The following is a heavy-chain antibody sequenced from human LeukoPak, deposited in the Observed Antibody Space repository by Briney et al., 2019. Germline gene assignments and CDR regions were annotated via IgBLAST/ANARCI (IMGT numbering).Heavy chain of an antibody. CDR1: GYSFSNFY. V-gene: IGHV1-46*01. CDR3: ARSRGYYFDY. CDR2: INPVGGST. Sequence: EASVKVSCKTSGYSFSNFYMRWVRQAPGQGLEWMGSINPVGGSTTYTQKFKGRVSVTRDMSTNSVRLELSSLKSEDTAVYYCARSRGYYFDYWGQGTLVTVSS. J-gene: IGHJ4*02.